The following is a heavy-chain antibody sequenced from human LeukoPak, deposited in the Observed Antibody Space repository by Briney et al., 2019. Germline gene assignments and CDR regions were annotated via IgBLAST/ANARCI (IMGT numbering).Heavy chain of an antibody. V-gene: IGHV1-46*01. CDR3: AREQMDGYIYGLDY. Sequence: GASVKVSCKASGYTFTSYGISWVRQAPGQGLEWMTRINPNGGSTRYAQRFQGRVTMTRDTSTSTVFMELSSLRSEDTAVYYCAREQMDGYIYGLDYWVRGTLVSVCS. D-gene: IGHD5-18*01. CDR2: INPNGGST. J-gene: IGHJ4*02. CDR1: GYTFTSYG.